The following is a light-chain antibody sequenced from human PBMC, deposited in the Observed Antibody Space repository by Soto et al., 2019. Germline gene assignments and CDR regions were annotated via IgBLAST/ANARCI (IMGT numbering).Light chain of an antibody. CDR1: QSVSSN. V-gene: IGKV3-15*01. Sequence: EIVMTQSPATLSVSPGEAATLSCRASQSVSSNLAWYQQKPGQAPRLLIYGASTRATGIPARFSGSGSGIEFTLTISSLQSEDSAVYYCQQYNNWWTFGQGTKVDIK. CDR2: GAS. CDR3: QQYNNWWT. J-gene: IGKJ1*01.